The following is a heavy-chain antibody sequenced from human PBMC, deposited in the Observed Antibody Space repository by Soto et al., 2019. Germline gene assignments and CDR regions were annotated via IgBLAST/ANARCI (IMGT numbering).Heavy chain of an antibody. CDR2: INPNSGGT. V-gene: IGHV1-2*04. Sequence: ASVKVSCKASGYTFTDYYMHWVRQAPGQGLEWMGWINPNSGGTNYAQKFQGWVTMTRDTSISTAYMELSRLRSDDTAVYYCARGPYCSGGSCYSDYFDYWGQGTLVTVSS. CDR1: GYTFTDYY. CDR3: ARGPYCSGGSCYSDYFDY. D-gene: IGHD2-15*01. J-gene: IGHJ4*02.